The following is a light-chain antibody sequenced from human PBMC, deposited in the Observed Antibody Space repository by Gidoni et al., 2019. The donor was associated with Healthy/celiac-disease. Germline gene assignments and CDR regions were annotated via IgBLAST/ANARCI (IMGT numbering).Light chain of an antibody. CDR2: GAS. J-gene: IGKJ1*01. CDR1: QSVSSN. V-gene: IGKV3-15*01. Sequence: EIVMTQSPATLSVSPGERATLSCRASQSVSSNLAWYQQKPGQAPRLLISGASTRATGFPARFSGSGSGTEFTLTISSLQSEDFAVYYCQQYNNWPPWTFGQGTKVEIK. CDR3: QQYNNWPPWT.